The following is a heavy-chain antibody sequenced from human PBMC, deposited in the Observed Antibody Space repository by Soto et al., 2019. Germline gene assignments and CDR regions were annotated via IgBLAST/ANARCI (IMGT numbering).Heavy chain of an antibody. CDR3: ARGPDCTNGVCYLDY. J-gene: IGHJ4*02. V-gene: IGHV4-34*01. CDR1: GGSFSGYY. Sequence: TLSLTCAVYGGSFSGYYWSWIRQPPGKGLEWIGEINHSGSTNYNPSLKSRVTISVDTSKNQFSLKLSSVTAADTAVYYCARGPDCTNGVCYLDYWGQGTLVTVSS. CDR2: INHSGST. D-gene: IGHD2-8*01.